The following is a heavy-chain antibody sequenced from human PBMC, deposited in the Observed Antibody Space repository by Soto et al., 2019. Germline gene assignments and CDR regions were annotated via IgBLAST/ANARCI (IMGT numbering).Heavy chain of an antibody. V-gene: IGHV4-59*01. J-gene: IGHJ4*02. CDR3: AGLRGYAGSPIDY. D-gene: IGHD2-15*01. CDR1: GGSIISGD. Sequence: PSETLSLTRTVSGGSIISGDRSCLRQPPGKGLEWIGYISYSGNTNYNPSLKSRVTMSVGTPKNQFSLRLSSVTTADTAVYYCAGLRGYAGSPIDYWGQGTLVTVS. CDR2: ISYSGNT.